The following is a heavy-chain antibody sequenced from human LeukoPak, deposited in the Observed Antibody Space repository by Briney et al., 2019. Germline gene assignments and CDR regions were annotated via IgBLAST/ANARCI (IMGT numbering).Heavy chain of an antibody. Sequence: KPSETLSLTCTVSGGSISSSSYYWGWIRQPPGKGLEWIGSIYYSGSTYYNPSLKSRVTISVDTSKNQFSLKLSSVTAADTAVYYCARHLSVGGATDDAFDIWGQGTMVTVSS. CDR2: IYYSGST. D-gene: IGHD1-26*01. CDR3: ARHLSVGGATDDAFDI. J-gene: IGHJ3*02. CDR1: GGSISSSSYY. V-gene: IGHV4-39*01.